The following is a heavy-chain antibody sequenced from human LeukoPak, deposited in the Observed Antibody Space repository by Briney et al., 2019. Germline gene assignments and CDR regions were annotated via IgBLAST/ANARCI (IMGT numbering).Heavy chain of an antibody. CDR3: AKEDWKIVVAALAQDY. CDR2: ISGSGGST. J-gene: IGHJ4*02. Sequence: GGSLRLSCAASGFTFSSYSMNWVRQAPGKGLEWVSAISGSGGSTYYADSVKGRFTISRDNSKNTLYLQMNSLRAEDTAVYYCAKEDWKIVVAALAQDYWGQGTLVTVSS. V-gene: IGHV3-23*01. CDR1: GFTFSSYS. D-gene: IGHD2-15*01.